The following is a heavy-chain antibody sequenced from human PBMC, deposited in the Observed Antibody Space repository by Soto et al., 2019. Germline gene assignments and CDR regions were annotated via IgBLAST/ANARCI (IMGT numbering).Heavy chain of an antibody. CDR2: IYYSGNT. Sequence: PSETLSLTCTVSGGSISSYYWSWIRRPPGKGLEWIGYIYYSGNTNYNPSLKSRLTISVDTSKNQFSLKLSSVTAADTAVYYCARHHPYSVFDYWGQGTLVIVSS. CDR3: ARHHPYSVFDY. D-gene: IGHD3-16*01. J-gene: IGHJ4*02. CDR1: GGSISSYY. V-gene: IGHV4-59*08.